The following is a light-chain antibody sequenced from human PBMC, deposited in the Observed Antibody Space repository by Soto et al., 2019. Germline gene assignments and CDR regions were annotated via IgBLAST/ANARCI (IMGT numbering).Light chain of an antibody. V-gene: IGKV2-30*01. CDR3: MQGTHWPRT. CDR1: QSLVYSDGDIY. CDR2: KVS. J-gene: IGKJ1*01. Sequence: DVVMTQSPLSLPVTLGQPASISCRSSQSLVYSDGDIYLNWFHQRPGQSPRRIIYKVSIRDSRVPDRFSGSGYGTEFTLKISRVEADDVGVYSGMQGTHWPRTFGQGTKVEIK.